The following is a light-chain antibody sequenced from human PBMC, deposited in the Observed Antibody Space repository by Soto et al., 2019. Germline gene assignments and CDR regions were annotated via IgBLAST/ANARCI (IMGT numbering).Light chain of an antibody. CDR2: DAS. CDR1: QIVGTY. V-gene: IGKV3-11*01. CDR3: QQRSNWPRMYT. J-gene: IGKJ2*01. Sequence: EIVLTQSPATLSLSPGERATLSCRASQIVGTYLAWYQQKPGQAPRLLIYDASNRATGIPARFSGSGSGTDFTLTISSLEPEDFAVYYCQQRSNWPRMYTFGQGTKLEIK.